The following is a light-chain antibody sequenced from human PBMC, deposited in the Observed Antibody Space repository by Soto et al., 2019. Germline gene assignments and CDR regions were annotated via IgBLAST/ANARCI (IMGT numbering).Light chain of an antibody. J-gene: IGLJ1*01. CDR2: EVS. V-gene: IGLV2-14*01. Sequence: QSALTQPASMSGSPGQSITISCTGTSSDVGGYKYVSWYQQHPGKAPKLMIYEVSNRPSGVSNRFSGSKSGNTASQTISGLQAEDEADYYCSSYTSSSTLLYVFGTGTKVTVL. CDR1: SSDVGGYKY. CDR3: SSYTSSSTLLYV.